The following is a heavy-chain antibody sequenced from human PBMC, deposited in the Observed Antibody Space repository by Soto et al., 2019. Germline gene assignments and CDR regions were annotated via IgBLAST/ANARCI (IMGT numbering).Heavy chain of an antibody. CDR3: ARPSYYDSSRGAFDI. CDR1: GYTFTSYD. Sequence: ASVKVSCKASGYTFTSYDINWVRQATGQGLEWMGWMNPNSGNTGYAQKFQGRVTMTRNTSISTAYMKLSRLRSEDTAVYYCARPSYYDSSRGAFDIWGQGTMVTVSS. J-gene: IGHJ3*02. D-gene: IGHD3-3*01. V-gene: IGHV1-8*01. CDR2: MNPNSGNT.